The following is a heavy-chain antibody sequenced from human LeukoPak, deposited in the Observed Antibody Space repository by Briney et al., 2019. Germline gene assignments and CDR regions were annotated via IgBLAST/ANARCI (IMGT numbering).Heavy chain of an antibody. J-gene: IGHJ4*02. V-gene: IGHV3-21*01. Sequence: GGSLRLSCAASGFTFSSYGMSWVRQAPGKGLEWVSSISSSSSYIYYADPVKGRFTISRDNAKNSLYLQMNSLRAEDTAVYYCARVTAAAGEAYWGQGTLVTVSS. CDR1: GFTFSSYG. CDR2: ISSSSSYI. D-gene: IGHD6-13*01. CDR3: ARVTAAAGEAY.